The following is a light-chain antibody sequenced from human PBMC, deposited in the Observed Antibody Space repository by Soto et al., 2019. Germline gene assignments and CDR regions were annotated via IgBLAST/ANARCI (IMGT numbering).Light chain of an antibody. Sequence: EIVWTQSPGTLSLSLEERATLSCRASQSVSSSYLAWYQQKPGQAPRLLIYGASSRATGIPDRFSGSGSGTDFTLTISRVEPEDFAVYYCQQYGSLPITFGQGTRLEIK. CDR2: GAS. CDR3: QQYGSLPIT. J-gene: IGKJ5*01. CDR1: QSVSSSY. V-gene: IGKV3-20*01.